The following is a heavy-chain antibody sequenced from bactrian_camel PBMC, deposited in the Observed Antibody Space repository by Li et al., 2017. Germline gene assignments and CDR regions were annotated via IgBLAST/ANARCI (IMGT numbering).Heavy chain of an antibody. Sequence: VQLVESGGGSVQVGGSVRLSCEVSETYTFMNYCMGWSRQAPGREREEVATIDADDNTIYAQSVEGRFTISRDNAKNTLYLQMTNVEPEDSAMYYCAAFERVAPGALNCGFALRSDVYDFWGQGTQVTVS. D-gene: IGHD7*01. CDR3: AAFERVAPGALNCGFALRSDVYDF. J-gene: IGHJ4*01. CDR1: ETYTFMNYC. V-gene: IGHV3S53*01. CDR2: IDADDNT.